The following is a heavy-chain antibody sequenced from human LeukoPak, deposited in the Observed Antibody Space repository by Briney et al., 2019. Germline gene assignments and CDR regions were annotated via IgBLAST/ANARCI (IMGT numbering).Heavy chain of an antibody. J-gene: IGHJ3*02. CDR2: ISSSSYYI. Sequence: GGSLRLSCTASGFTFSTYTMNWVRQAPGKGLEWVSSISSSSYYIYYADSVKGRFTISRDNAKNSLFLQMNSLRAEDTAVYYCGAAYSGSYPGAFDIWGQGTMVTVSS. V-gene: IGHV3-21*01. CDR3: GAAYSGSYPGAFDI. CDR1: GFTFSTYT. D-gene: IGHD1-26*01.